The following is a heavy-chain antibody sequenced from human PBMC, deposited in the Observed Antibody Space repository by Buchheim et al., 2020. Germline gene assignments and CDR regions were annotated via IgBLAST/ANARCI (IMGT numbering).Heavy chain of an antibody. CDR3: ARAENGLRLLSY. CDR1: GFTFSSHW. Sequence: EVQLVESGGGLVQPGGSLRLSCAASGFTFSSHWMSWVRQAPGKGLEWVANIKKDGSEKYYVDSVKGRFTISRDNAKNSLYLQMNSLRADDTAVYYCARAENGLRLLSYWGQGTL. CDR2: IKKDGSEK. D-gene: IGHD3-3*01. J-gene: IGHJ4*01. V-gene: IGHV3-7*01.